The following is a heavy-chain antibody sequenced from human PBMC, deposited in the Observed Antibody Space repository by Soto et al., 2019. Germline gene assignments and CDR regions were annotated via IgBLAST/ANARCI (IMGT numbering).Heavy chain of an antibody. J-gene: IGHJ4*02. CDR1: CGSFTSNNW. Sequence: SETLSLTCAVSCGSFTSNNWCTWVRQPPGQGLEWIGEIYRTVSTNYNPSLKSRVTISLDKSENQFSLKVTSLTAADTAVYYCASRDPGTSVDYWGQGTLVTVSS. CDR2: IYRTVST. V-gene: IGHV4-4*02. CDR3: ASRDPGTSVDY. D-gene: IGHD1-7*01.